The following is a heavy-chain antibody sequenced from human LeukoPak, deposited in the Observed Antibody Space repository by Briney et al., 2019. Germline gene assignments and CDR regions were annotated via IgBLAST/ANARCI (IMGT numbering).Heavy chain of an antibody. CDR3: ARAFPSGVGYSYGPSYYYYGMDV. J-gene: IGHJ6*02. CDR2: ISAYNGNT. D-gene: IGHD5-18*01. CDR1: GYTFTSYG. Sequence: ASVNVSCKASGYTFTSYGISWVRQAPGQGLEWMGWISAYNGNTNYAQKLQGRITMTTHTPTSTAYMELRSLRSDDTAVYYCARAFPSGVGYSYGPSYYYYGMDVWGQGTTVTVSS. V-gene: IGHV1-18*01.